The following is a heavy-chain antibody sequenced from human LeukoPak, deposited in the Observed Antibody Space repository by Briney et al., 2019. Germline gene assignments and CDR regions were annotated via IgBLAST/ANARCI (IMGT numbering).Heavy chain of an antibody. D-gene: IGHD1-1*01. CDR3: AKSPKTGFLFDY. J-gene: IGHJ4*02. V-gene: IGHV3-66*01. CDR1: GYTFTSYG. CDR2: IYGGVNT. Sequence: SCKASGYTFTSYGISWVRQAPGKGLEWVSVIYGGVNTVYADFVQGRFTISRDNSKNTLYLQMSSLRAEDTAVYYCAKSPKTGFLFDYWGKGTLVTVSS.